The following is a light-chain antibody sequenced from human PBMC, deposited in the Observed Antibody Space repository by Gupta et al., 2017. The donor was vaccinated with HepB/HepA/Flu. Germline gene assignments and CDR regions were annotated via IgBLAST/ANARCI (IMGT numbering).Light chain of an antibody. CDR1: SSNMENNY. J-gene: IGLJ2*01. V-gene: IGLV1-51*02. Sequence: QSVLTQPPSLSAAPGQTLTTPSSGSSSNMENNYVSWYQQLPGTAPKLLIFENNQRPSGIPDRFSGSTSDTSATLDITGLQTGDEADYYCGTWDSSLSVVVFGGGTRLTVL. CDR2: ENN. CDR3: GTWDSSLSVVV.